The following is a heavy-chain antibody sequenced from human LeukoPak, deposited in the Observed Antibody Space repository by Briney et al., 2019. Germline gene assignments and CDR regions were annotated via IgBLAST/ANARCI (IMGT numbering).Heavy chain of an antibody. CDR1: GCSFTSYW. Sequence: GESLKISCKGSGCSFTSYWISWMRQMPGKGLEWMGRIDPSDSYTNYSPSFQGHVTISADKSISTAYLQWSSLKASDTAMYFCARHERPVDFDYWGQGTLVTVSS. V-gene: IGHV5-10-1*01. CDR3: ARHERPVDFDY. J-gene: IGHJ4*02. D-gene: IGHD2-21*01. CDR2: IDPSDSYT.